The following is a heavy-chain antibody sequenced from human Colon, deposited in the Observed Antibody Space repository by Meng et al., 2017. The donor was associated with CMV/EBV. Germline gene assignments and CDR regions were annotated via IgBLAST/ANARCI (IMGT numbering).Heavy chain of an antibody. CDR3: AKESPLARAPFDL. CDR2: IYQSGTT. J-gene: IGHJ4*02. V-gene: IGHV3-53*05. CDR1: GFSFSSYD. Sequence: GESLKISCAASGFSFSSYDMSWVRQAPQKGLEWVAVIYQSGTTYYADSVRGRFTISRDNSKNTLYLQMDSLRSEDTAVYFCAKESPLARAPFDLWGQGTPVTVSS. D-gene: IGHD3-9*01.